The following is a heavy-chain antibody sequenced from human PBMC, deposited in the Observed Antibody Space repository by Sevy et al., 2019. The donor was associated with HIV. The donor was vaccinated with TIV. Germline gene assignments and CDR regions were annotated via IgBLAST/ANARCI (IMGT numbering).Heavy chain of an antibody. V-gene: IGHV1-18*01. CDR1: GYTFTSYG. CDR3: ARAGALAQDYYDSSGYLAGWFDP. CDR2: ISAYNGNT. Sequence: ASVKVSCKASGYTFTSYGISWVRQAPGQGLEWMGWISAYNGNTNYAQKLQGRVTMTTDTSTSTAYMELRSLRSDDTAVYYCARAGALAQDYYDSSGYLAGWFDPWGQGTLVTVSS. D-gene: IGHD3-22*01. J-gene: IGHJ5*02.